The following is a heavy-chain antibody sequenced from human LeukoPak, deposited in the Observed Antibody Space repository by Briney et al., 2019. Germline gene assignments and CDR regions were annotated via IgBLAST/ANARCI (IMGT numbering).Heavy chain of an antibody. CDR3: ARLSGAPVRHPICHFDY. CDR1: GYSISSGYY. V-gene: IGHV4-38-2*01. D-gene: IGHD2-2*01. J-gene: IGHJ4*02. CDR2: LYHSGST. Sequence: KPSETLSLTCAVSGYSISSGYYWGWIRQPPGKGLEWIGNLYHSGSTYKHPSLKSRLTISIVTSKNHFSQKLSSVTAADTAMYYCARLSGAPVRHPICHFDYWGQGALVAVSS.